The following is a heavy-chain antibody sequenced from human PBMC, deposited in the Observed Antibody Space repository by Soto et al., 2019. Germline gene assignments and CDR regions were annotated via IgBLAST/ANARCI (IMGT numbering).Heavy chain of an antibody. CDR2: VYRSGAA. J-gene: IGHJ1*01. V-gene: IGHV4-38-2*02. CDR1: GYSISTGYY. Sequence: SENLSLTCTVSGYSISTGYYWAWVRQSPGKGLEWIGSVYRSGAAYYSPTLKSRVTISVDTSKNQFSLHLKSVTAADAAVYYCARDYSYAVDVAGHFAFCGQGTPVTVSS. D-gene: IGHD6-19*01. CDR3: ARDYSYAVDVAGHFAF.